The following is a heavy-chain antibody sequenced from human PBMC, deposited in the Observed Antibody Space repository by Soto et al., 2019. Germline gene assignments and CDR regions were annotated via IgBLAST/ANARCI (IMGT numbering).Heavy chain of an antibody. CDR1: GFTFSSYA. V-gene: IGHV3-23*01. Sequence: GGSLRLSCAASGFTFSSYAMSWVRQAPGKGLGWVSAISGSSGSTYYADSVKGRFTISRDNSKNTLYLQMNSLRAEDTAVYYCATLRGCSGGSCYSRPNRFDPWGQGTLVTVSS. D-gene: IGHD2-15*01. CDR3: ATLRGCSGGSCYSRPNRFDP. CDR2: ISGSSGST. J-gene: IGHJ5*02.